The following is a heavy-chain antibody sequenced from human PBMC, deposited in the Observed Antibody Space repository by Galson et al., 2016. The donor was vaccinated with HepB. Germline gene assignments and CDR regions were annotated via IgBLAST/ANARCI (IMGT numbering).Heavy chain of an antibody. CDR1: GFTFSTYS. J-gene: IGHJ6*02. D-gene: IGHD2-2*02. V-gene: IGHV3-21*01. Sequence: SLRLSCAASGFTFSTYSMNWVRQAPGKGLEWVSSISSSSTYIYYADSLTGRSTISRDNAKNSLYLQMNSLRDEDTAVYFCARNKAALRYYYGMDVWGQGTTVTVSS. CDR2: ISSSSTYI. CDR3: ARNKAALRYYYGMDV.